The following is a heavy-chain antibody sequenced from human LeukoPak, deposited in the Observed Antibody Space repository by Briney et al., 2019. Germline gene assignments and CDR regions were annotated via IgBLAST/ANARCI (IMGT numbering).Heavy chain of an antibody. D-gene: IGHD6-13*01. Sequence: GGSLRLSCAASGFTFSSYGMHWVRQAPGTGLEWVAFIRYDGSNKYYADSVKGRFTISKDNSKNTLYLQMNSLRAEDTAVYYCAKGMAAAYNWFDPWGQGTLVTVSS. J-gene: IGHJ5*02. CDR2: IRYDGSNK. V-gene: IGHV3-30*02. CDR3: AKGMAAAYNWFDP. CDR1: GFTFSSYG.